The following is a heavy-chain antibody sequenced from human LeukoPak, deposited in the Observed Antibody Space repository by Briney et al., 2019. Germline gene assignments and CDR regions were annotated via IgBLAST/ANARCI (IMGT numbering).Heavy chain of an antibody. CDR3: ARDLGYYYGTGFDP. CDR1: GYTFTGYY. Sequence: ASVKVSCKASGYTFTGYYMHGVRQAPGQGLEWMGWINPNSGGTNYAQKFQGRVTMTRDTSISTAYMELSRLRSDDTAVYYCARDLGYYYGTGFDPWGQGTLVTVSS. D-gene: IGHD3-10*01. CDR2: INPNSGGT. J-gene: IGHJ5*02. V-gene: IGHV1-2*02.